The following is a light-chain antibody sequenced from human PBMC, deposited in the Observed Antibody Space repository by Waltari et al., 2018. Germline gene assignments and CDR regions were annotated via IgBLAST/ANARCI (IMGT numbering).Light chain of an antibody. CDR2: GAS. Sequence: EIVLTQSPGTLSLSPGERATLSCRASQSVRNSYLAWYQQKPGQAPRLLIYGASSRATAIPDRFSGSVSETDFTLTISRLEPEDFAVYYCQQYGTWLTFGGGTKVEIK. CDR3: QQYGTWLT. J-gene: IGKJ4*01. CDR1: QSVRNSY. V-gene: IGKV3-20*01.